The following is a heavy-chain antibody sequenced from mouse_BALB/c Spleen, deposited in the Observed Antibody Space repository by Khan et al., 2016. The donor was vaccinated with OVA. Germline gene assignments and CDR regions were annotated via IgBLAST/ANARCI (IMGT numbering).Heavy chain of an antibody. Sequence: EVQLQESGPELVRPGASVKISCKASGYSFTGYFMNWVMQSHGKSLEWIGRINPHIGETFYNQRFKDKATLTVDESSSTAHMELRSLASEDDAVYYCTRICGSDFDYWGQGTTLTVSS. J-gene: IGHJ2*01. V-gene: IGHV1-20*02. CDR1: GYSFTGYF. CDR2: INPHIGET. D-gene: IGHD1-1*01. CDR3: TRICGSDFDY.